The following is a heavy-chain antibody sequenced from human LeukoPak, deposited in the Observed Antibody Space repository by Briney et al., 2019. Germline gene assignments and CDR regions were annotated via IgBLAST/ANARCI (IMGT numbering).Heavy chain of an antibody. CDR2: IYYSGST. Sequence: SETLSLTCTVSGGSISSSSYYWGWIRQPPGKGLEWIGSIYYSGSTYYNPSLKSRVTISVDTSKNQFSLKLSSVTAADTAVYYCARTASHFVRGVIRWFDPWGQGTLVTVSS. D-gene: IGHD3-10*01. CDR3: ARTASHFVRGVIRWFDP. CDR1: GGSISSSSYY. V-gene: IGHV4-39*01. J-gene: IGHJ5*02.